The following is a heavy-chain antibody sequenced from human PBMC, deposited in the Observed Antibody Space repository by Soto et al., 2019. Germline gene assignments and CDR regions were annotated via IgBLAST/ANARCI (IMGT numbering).Heavy chain of an antibody. D-gene: IGHD3-10*01. CDR1: GYTFTSYG. Sequence: QVQLVQSGAEVKKPGASVKVSCKASGYTFTSYGISWVRQAPGQGLEWMGWISACNGNTNYAQKLQGRVTMTTDTSTSTAYMELRSLRSDDTAVYYCAREQGYYGSGSYGAHYYYGMDVWGQGTTVTVSS. J-gene: IGHJ6*02. CDR3: AREQGYYGSGSYGAHYYYGMDV. CDR2: ISACNGNT. V-gene: IGHV1-18*01.